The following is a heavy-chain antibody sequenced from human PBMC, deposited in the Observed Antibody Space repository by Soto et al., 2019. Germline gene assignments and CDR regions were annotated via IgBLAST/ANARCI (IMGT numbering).Heavy chain of an antibody. CDR2: ISYSGRA. Sequence: QLQLQESGPGLVKPSETLSLTCTVSGGSISGDYWGWIRQPPGKGLEWIATISYSGRAFYNPSLDSPVTIYGDTSSDQCSLKVPSVTAADTAVYDWARLPPTTTSGSGPDFWGQGTLVTVSS. CDR1: GGSISGDY. D-gene: IGHD3-10*01. V-gene: IGHV4-39*01. CDR3: ARLPPTTTSGSGPDF. J-gene: IGHJ4*02.